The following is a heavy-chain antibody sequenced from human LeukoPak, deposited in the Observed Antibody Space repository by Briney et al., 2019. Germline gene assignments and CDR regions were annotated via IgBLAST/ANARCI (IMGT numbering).Heavy chain of an antibody. D-gene: IGHD5-12*01. Sequence: NTSETLSLTCTVSGGSISSSSYYWGWLRQPPGKGLEWIGSIYYSGSTYYNPSLKSRVTISVDTSKNQFSLKLSSMTAADTAVYYCRYSGYEEAIDYWGQGTLVTVSS. V-gene: IGHV4-39*01. CDR2: IYYSGST. CDR3: RYSGYEEAIDY. CDR1: GGSISSSSYY. J-gene: IGHJ4*02.